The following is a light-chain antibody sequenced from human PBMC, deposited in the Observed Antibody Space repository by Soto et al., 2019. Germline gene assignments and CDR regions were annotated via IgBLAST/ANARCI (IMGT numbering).Light chain of an antibody. CDR2: EVS. Sequence: QSALTQPPSASGSPGQSVTISCTGTSSDGGGYNYVSWYQQHPGRAPKLMIYEVSKRPSGVPDRFSGSKSGNTASLTVSGLQPEDEADYYCSSYAGSSNLGVFGGGTKVTVL. CDR3: SSYAGSSNLGV. V-gene: IGLV2-8*01. J-gene: IGLJ2*01. CDR1: SSDGGGYNY.